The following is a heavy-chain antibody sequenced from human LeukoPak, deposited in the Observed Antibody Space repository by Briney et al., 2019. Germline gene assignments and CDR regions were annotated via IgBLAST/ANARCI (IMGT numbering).Heavy chain of an antibody. CDR1: GGSIRSYY. J-gene: IGHJ4*02. V-gene: IGHV4-4*07. D-gene: IGHD4-17*01. CDR2: IYFSGTT. CDR3: TRMDYGDYAFHY. Sequence: PSETLSLTCTVSGGSIRSYYWSWIRQPAGKGLEGIGRIYFSGTTNYNPSLRSRVTMSVDTSKNQFSLKLSSVTAADTAVYYCTRMDYGDYAFHYWGQGTLVTVSS.